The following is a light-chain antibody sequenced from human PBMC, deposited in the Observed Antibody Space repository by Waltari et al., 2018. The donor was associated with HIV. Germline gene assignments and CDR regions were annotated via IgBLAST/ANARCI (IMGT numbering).Light chain of an antibody. J-gene: IGKJ5*01. Sequence: EVVLTQSPDTLSVSLGDRATLLCRASQIISTYLAWYQQKPCQPPRLLLYDASNRAAGIPVRFSGSGSGTDFTFIIDSVEPEDSAIYFCQQRSNWPITFGRGTRLEIK. CDR1: QIISTY. CDR2: DAS. V-gene: IGKV3-11*01. CDR3: QQRSNWPIT.